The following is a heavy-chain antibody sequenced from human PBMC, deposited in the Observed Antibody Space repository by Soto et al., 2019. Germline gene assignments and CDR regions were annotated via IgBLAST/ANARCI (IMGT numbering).Heavy chain of an antibody. CDR2: ISAYNGNT. Sequence: QVQLVQSGAEVKKPGASVKVSCKASGYTFTSYGISWVRQAPGQGLEWMGWISAYNGNTNYAQKLQGRVSMTTGTSTGTAYRGLKGLRSDEAAVYYCGRVGRGLLWFVETLDPWSQGTLVTV. J-gene: IGHJ5*02. CDR1: GYTFTSYG. D-gene: IGHD3-10*01. V-gene: IGHV1-18*01. CDR3: GRVGRGLLWFVETLDP.